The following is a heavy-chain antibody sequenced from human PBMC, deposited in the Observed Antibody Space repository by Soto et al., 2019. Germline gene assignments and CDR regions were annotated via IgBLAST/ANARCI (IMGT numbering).Heavy chain of an antibody. CDR2: INHSGST. J-gene: IGHJ6*02. Sequence: QVQLQQWGAGLLKPSETLSLTCAVYGGSFSGYYWSWIRQPPGKGLEWIGEINHSGSTNYNPSLKSRVTISVDTSKNQFSLKLSSVTAADTAVYYCARVRLAAAVAYYYYGMDVWGQGTTVTVSS. V-gene: IGHV4-34*01. CDR1: GGSFSGYY. CDR3: ARVRLAAAVAYYYYGMDV. D-gene: IGHD6-13*01.